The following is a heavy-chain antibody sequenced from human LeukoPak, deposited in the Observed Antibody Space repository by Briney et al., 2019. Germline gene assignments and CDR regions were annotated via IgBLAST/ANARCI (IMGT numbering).Heavy chain of an antibody. Sequence: ASVKVSCKASGYTFTDYYMHWVRQAPGQGLEWMGRINPNSGGTNYAQKFQGRVTMTRDTSISIGYMELSRLKSDDTAIYYCTADKKLGDFDYWGQGTLVTVSS. V-gene: IGHV1-2*06. J-gene: IGHJ4*02. CDR1: GYTFTDYY. D-gene: IGHD7-27*01. CDR2: INPNSGGT. CDR3: TADKKLGDFDY.